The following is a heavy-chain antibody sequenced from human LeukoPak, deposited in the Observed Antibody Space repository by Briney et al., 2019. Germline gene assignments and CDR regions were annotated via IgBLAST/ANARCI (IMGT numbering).Heavy chain of an antibody. J-gene: IGHJ5*02. D-gene: IGHD4-17*01. V-gene: IGHV4-30-2*01. Sequence: SQTLSLTCAVSGGSISSGGYSWSWIRQPPGKGLEWIGYIYHSESTYYNPSLKSRVTISVDRSKNQFSLKLSSVTAADTAVYYCAREVTTVTTGGWFDPWGQGTLVTVSS. CDR2: IYHSEST. CDR1: GGSISSGGYS. CDR3: AREVTTVTTGGWFDP.